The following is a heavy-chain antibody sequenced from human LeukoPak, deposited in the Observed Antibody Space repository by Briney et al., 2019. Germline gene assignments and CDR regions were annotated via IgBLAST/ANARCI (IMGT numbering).Heavy chain of an antibody. D-gene: IGHD6-19*01. CDR2: INHSGST. Sequence: SETLSLTCAVYGVSFSGYYWSWIRQPPGKGLEWIGAINHSGSTNYNPSLKSRVTISVETNTNQFSLKLSSVTAAETVVYYRAKWAGSNSDYWGQGTLVTVSS. V-gene: IGHV4-34*01. CDR3: AKWAGSNSDY. J-gene: IGHJ4*02. CDR1: GVSFSGYY.